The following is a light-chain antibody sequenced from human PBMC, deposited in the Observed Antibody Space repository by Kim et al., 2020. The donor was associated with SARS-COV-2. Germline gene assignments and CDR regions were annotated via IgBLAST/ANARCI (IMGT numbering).Light chain of an antibody. Sequence: ELVMTQSPATLSVSPGERATLSCRATQSVGSNLAWYQQKPGQAPRLLIYGASTRATGIPARFSGSGSGTEFTLTISSLQSEDSAIYSCQQYYHWPPYTFGQGTKLEIK. CDR2: GAS. V-gene: IGKV3D-15*01. CDR3: QQYYHWPPYT. J-gene: IGKJ2*01. CDR1: QSVGSN.